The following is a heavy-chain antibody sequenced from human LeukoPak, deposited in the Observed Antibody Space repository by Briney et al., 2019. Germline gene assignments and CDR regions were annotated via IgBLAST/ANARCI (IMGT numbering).Heavy chain of an antibody. D-gene: IGHD6-19*01. CDR2: IYHRGST. J-gene: IGHJ2*01. CDR3: ARAVAGLYWYFDL. CDR1: GYSISSGYY. V-gene: IGHV4-38-2*02. Sequence: SETLSLTCTVSGYSISSGYYWGWIRQPPGKGLEWIGSIYHRGSTYYNPSLKSRVTISVDTSKNQFSLKLNSVTAADTAVYYCARAVAGLYWYFDLWGRGTLVTVSS.